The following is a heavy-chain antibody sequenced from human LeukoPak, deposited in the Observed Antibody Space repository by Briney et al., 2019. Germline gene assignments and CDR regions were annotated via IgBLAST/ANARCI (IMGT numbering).Heavy chain of an antibody. CDR3: AKGYYFDSSGYYFDY. CDR2: TSGSGITT. V-gene: IGHV3-23*01. Sequence: PGGSLRLSCAASGFIFSNYAMSWVRQAPGKGLEWVSGTSGSGITTYYADSVKGRFTISRDNSKHTLYLQMNSLRAEDTAVYYCAKGYYFDSSGYYFDYWGQGTLVTVSS. CDR1: GFIFSNYA. J-gene: IGHJ4*02. D-gene: IGHD3-22*01.